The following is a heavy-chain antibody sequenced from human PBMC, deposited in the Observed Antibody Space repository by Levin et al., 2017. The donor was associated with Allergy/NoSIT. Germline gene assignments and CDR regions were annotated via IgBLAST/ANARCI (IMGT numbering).Heavy chain of an antibody. D-gene: IGHD2-15*01. CDR1: GGSISSGGYY. J-gene: IGHJ4*02. CDR3: ARDVPLGYCSGGSCSQRRYFDY. CDR2: IYYSGST. Sequence: SETLSLTCTVSGGSISSGGYYWSWIRQHPGKGLEWIGYIYYSGSTYYNPSLKSRVTISVDTSKNQFSLKLSSVTAADTAVYYCARDVPLGYCSGGSCSQRRYFDYWGQGTLVTVSS. V-gene: IGHV4-31*03.